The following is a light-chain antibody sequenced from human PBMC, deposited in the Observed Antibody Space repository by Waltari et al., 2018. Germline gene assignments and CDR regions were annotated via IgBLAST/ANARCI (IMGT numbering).Light chain of an antibody. V-gene: IGKV3-20*01. J-gene: IGKJ1*01. CDR3: QKYGTLPAT. Sequence: EIVLTQSPGTLSLPPGERATPSCRASQSVSRTLAWYQQKPGQAPRLLIYDASSRATGIPDRFSGSGSGTNFSLTISRLEPEDCAVYYCQKYGTLPATFGQGTKVEIK. CDR1: QSVSRT. CDR2: DAS.